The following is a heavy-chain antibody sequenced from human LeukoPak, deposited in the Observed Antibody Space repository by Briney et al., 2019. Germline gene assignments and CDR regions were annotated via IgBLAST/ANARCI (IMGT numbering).Heavy chain of an antibody. D-gene: IGHD2-2*01. Sequence: SVKVSCKASGHTFTGYYMHWVRQAPGQGLEWMGGIIPIFGTANYAQKFQGRVTITADESTSTAYMELSSLRSEDTAVYYCARDRCSSTSCYSYYYYYGMDVWGQGTTVTVSS. V-gene: IGHV1-69*13. CDR3: ARDRCSSTSCYSYYYYYGMDV. CDR2: IIPIFGTA. J-gene: IGHJ6*02. CDR1: GHTFTGYY.